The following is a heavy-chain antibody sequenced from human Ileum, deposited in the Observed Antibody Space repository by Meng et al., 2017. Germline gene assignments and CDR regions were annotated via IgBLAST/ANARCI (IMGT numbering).Heavy chain of an antibody. CDR3: ARHGHFTPDKYYFDS. Sequence: QVQRQESGPGLLKPSETRSRSCTVSGGSISSGEYCWGWIRQPPGKGLEWVGSVYFTGYTYYSPSLMSRVTISVETSKNQFSLRLTSVTAADTGLYLCARHGHFTPDKYYFDSWGQGTLVTVSS. CDR1: GGSISSGEYC. CDR2: VYFTGYT. V-gene: IGHV4-39*01. D-gene: IGHD3-3*02. J-gene: IGHJ4*03.